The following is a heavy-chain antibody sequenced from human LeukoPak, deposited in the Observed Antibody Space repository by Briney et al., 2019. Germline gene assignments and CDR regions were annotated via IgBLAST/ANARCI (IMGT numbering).Heavy chain of an antibody. V-gene: IGHV1-2*06. J-gene: IGHJ4*02. CDR1: GYTFTGYY. Sequence: GTAVKVSCKASGYTFTGYYMHWVRQAPGQGLEWMGRISPNSGGTNYAQKFQGRVTMTRDTSISTAYMELSRLRSDDTAVYYCARGLRFLRYFDWHPPDYWGQGTLVTVSS. CDR3: ARGLRFLRYFDWHPPDY. D-gene: IGHD3-9*01. CDR2: ISPNSGGT.